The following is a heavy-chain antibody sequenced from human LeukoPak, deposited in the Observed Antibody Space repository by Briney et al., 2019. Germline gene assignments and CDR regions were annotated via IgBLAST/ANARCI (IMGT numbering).Heavy chain of an antibody. CDR2: IYHSGST. CDR1: GYSISSGYY. V-gene: IGHV4-38-2*01. J-gene: IGHJ2*01. D-gene: IGHD4-11*01. Sequence: SETLSLTCAVSGYSISSGYYWGWIRQPPGKGLEWIGSIYHSGSTYYNPSLKSRVTISVDTSKNQFSLKLSSVTAADTAVYYCARAGYSGLRTFFDLWGRGTLATVSS. CDR3: ARAGYSGLRTFFDL.